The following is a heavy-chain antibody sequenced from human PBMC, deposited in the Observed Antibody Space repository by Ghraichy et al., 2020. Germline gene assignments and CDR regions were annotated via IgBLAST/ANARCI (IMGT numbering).Heavy chain of an antibody. Sequence: GGSLRLSCTASGFTFNSYAMSWVRQAPGKGLEWVSDISGSGDNTYYAQSVKGRFTISRDNSKNTLYLQMNSLRADDTAVYYCAKRGAASAATSWFDPWGQGAMVIV. D-gene: IGHD2-15*01. CDR2: ISGSGDNT. CDR1: GFTFNSYA. V-gene: IGHV3-23*01. J-gene: IGHJ5*02. CDR3: AKRGAASAATSWFDP.